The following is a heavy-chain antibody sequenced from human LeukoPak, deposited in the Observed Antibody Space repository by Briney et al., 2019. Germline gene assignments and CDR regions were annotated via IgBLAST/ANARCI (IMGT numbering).Heavy chain of an antibody. CDR3: ARLYCSSTSCYSLDY. CDR1: GYTFTSYG. Sequence: ASVKVSCKASGYTFTSYGISWVRQAPGQGLEWMGWISAYNGNTNYAQKLQGRVTMTTDTSTSTAYMELRSLRSDDTAVCYCARLYCSSTSCYSLDYWGQGTLVTVSS. CDR2: ISAYNGNT. J-gene: IGHJ4*02. V-gene: IGHV1-18*01. D-gene: IGHD2-2*01.